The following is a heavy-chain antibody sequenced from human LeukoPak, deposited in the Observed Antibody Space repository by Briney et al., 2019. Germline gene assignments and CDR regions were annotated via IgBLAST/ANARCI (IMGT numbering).Heavy chain of an antibody. CDR3: ARDRGSSSANDAFDI. D-gene: IGHD6-6*01. Sequence: SETLSLTCTVSGGSISSGSYYWSWIRQPAGKGLEWIGRIYTSGSTNYNPSLKSRVTISGDTSKNQFSLKLSSVTAADTAVYYCARDRGSSSANDAFDIWGQGTMVTVSS. CDR1: GGSISSGSYY. J-gene: IGHJ3*02. V-gene: IGHV4-61*02. CDR2: IYTSGST.